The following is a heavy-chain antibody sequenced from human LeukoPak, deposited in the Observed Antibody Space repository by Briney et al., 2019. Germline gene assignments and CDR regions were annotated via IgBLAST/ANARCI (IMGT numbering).Heavy chain of an antibody. CDR2: IYSGGST. Sequence: GGSLRLSCAASGFTVSSNYMSWVRQAPGKGLEWVSVIYSGGSTYYADSVKGRFTISRVNSKNTLYLQMNSLRAEDTAVYYCAKGIAAAVPHFDYWGQGTLVTVSS. CDR1: GFTVSSNY. J-gene: IGHJ4*02. D-gene: IGHD6-13*01. V-gene: IGHV3-53*01. CDR3: AKGIAAAVPHFDY.